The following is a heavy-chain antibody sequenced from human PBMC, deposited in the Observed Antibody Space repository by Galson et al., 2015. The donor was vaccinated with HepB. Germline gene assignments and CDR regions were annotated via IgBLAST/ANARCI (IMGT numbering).Heavy chain of an antibody. V-gene: IGHV3-30*18. CDR2: ICFSTDNT. D-gene: IGHD3-10*01. CDR1: GFSVRNFG. Sequence: SLRLSCKASGFSVRNFGMFWVRQAPGQGLEWVAIICFSTDNTYYAHSLKGRFTVSTDISRNTLYLHINRLRAEDTALYYCAKGFTETSFDYWGQGTLVTVSS. CDR3: AKGFTETSFDY. J-gene: IGHJ4*02.